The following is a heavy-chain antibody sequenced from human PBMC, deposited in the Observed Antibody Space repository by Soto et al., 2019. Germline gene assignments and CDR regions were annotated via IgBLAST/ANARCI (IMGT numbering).Heavy chain of an antibody. CDR3: ARGFVERWLQLGAEAFDI. Sequence: QVQLVQSGAEVKKPGSSVKVSCKASGGTFSSYAISWVRQAPGQGLEWMGGIIPIFGTANYAQKFQGRVTITADESTSTAYMELSSLRSEDTAVYYCARGFVERWLQLGAEAFDIWGQGTMVTVSS. CDR1: GGTFSSYA. CDR2: IIPIFGTA. J-gene: IGHJ3*02. D-gene: IGHD5-12*01. V-gene: IGHV1-69*01.